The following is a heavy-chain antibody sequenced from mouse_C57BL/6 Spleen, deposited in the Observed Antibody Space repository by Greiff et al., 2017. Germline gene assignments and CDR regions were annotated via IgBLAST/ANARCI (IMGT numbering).Heavy chain of an antibody. CDR3: ARSSIYDYGSSPFAY. D-gene: IGHD1-1*01. V-gene: IGHV1-55*01. J-gene: IGHJ3*01. Sequence: QVQLQQPGAELVKPGASVTMSCKASGYTFTSYWITWVKQRPGQGLEWIGDIYPGSGSTNYNEKFKSKATLTVDTSSSTAYMQLSSLTSEDSAVYYCARSSIYDYGSSPFAYWGQGTLVTVAA. CDR2: IYPGSGST. CDR1: GYTFTSYW.